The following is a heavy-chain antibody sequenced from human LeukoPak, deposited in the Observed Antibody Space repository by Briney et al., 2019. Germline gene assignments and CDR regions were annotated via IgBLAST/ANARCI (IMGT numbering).Heavy chain of an antibody. CDR3: AKGNGWSYFDY. Sequence: PGGSLRLSCAASGFTFDDYAMHWVRQAPGKGLEWVSFISWNGGNIDYADSVKGRFTISRDNAKNSLYLQMNSLRAEDTALYCCAKGNGWSYFDYWGQGTLVTVSS. CDR2: ISWNGGNI. J-gene: IGHJ4*02. V-gene: IGHV3-9*01. CDR1: GFTFDDYA. D-gene: IGHD6-19*01.